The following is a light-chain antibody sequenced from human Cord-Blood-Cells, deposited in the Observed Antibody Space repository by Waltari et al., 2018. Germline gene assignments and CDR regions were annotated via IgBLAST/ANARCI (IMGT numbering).Light chain of an antibody. CDR1: QSVSSN. Sequence: EIVMTQSPATLSVSPGERATLSCRASQSVSSNLAWYQQKPGQAPRLLIYGASTRATGIPARFSSSGSGTEFTLTISSLQSEDFAVYYCQQYNNWPITFGQGTRLEIK. CDR2: GAS. J-gene: IGKJ5*01. CDR3: QQYNNWPIT. V-gene: IGKV3-15*01.